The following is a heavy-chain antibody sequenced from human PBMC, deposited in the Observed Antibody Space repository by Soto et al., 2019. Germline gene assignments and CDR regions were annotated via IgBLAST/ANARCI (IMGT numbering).Heavy chain of an antibody. J-gene: IGHJ4*02. CDR3: ARTAPMDAGDKYYYDF. CDR2: IIPFFGTA. Sequence: SVKVSCKTSGGTFSTFGISWARQAPGQGLEWMGGIIPFFGTAEYSQKFEDRITITADESTNTVYMDLRSLTSEDTAIYYCARTAPMDAGDKYYYDFWGQGALVTVSS. CDR1: GGTFSTFG. D-gene: IGHD3-16*01. V-gene: IGHV1-69*13.